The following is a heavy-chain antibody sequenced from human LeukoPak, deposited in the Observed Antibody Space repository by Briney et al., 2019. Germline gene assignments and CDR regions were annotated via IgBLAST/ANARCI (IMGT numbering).Heavy chain of an antibody. V-gene: IGHV3-23*01. D-gene: IGHD5-24*01. CDR3: AKGRRDGYNYPFFDS. CDR2: IIGNSVST. Sequence: GGSLGLSCAASGFNFRNSAMSWVRQAPGKGLEGVSNIIGNSVSTYYAAFVKGRFTISRDNSNNTLSLQMNSLSADDTARYYCAKGRRDGYNYPFFDSWGQGALVIVSS. CDR1: GFNFRNSA. J-gene: IGHJ4*02.